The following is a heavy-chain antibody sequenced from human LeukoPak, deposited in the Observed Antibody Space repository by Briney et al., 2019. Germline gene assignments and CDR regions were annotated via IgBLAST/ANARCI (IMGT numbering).Heavy chain of an antibody. J-gene: IGHJ5*02. CDR1: GFTFSTYA. Sequence: GGSLRLSCAASGFTFSTYAMTWVRQAPGRGLERVSATSGGGGSTYYADSVKGRFTMSRDNSKNTVYLQMNSLRAEDTAVYFCAKGKASSWLDWFDPWGQGTLVTVSS. D-gene: IGHD6-13*01. CDR2: TSGGGGST. CDR3: AKGKASSWLDWFDP. V-gene: IGHV3-23*01.